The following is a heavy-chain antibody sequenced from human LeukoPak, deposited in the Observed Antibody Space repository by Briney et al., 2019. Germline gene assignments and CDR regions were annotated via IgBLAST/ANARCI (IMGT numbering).Heavy chain of an antibody. CDR2: ISSSGSYI. D-gene: IGHD3-16*01. J-gene: IGHJ4*02. CDR3: ARVQGGFDY. CDR1: AFTFSSYS. V-gene: IGHV3-21*01. Sequence: GGSLRLSCAASAFTFSSYSMNWVRQAPGKGLEWVSSISSSGSYIYYADSVKGRFTISRDNAKNSLYLQMNSLRAEDTAVYYCARVQGGFDYWGQGTLVTVSS.